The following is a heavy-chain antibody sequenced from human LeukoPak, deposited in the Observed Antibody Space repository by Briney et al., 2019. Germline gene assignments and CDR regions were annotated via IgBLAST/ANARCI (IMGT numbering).Heavy chain of an antibody. CDR3: ARARVVLMVYATDAFDI. CDR1: GGTFSSYA. D-gene: IGHD2-8*01. CDR2: IIPIFGTA. V-gene: IGHV1-69*13. J-gene: IGHJ3*02. Sequence: GASVKVSCKASGGTFSSYANSWVRQAPGQGLEWMGGIIPIFGTANYAQKFQGRVTITADESTSTAYMELSSLRSEDTAVYYCARARVVLMVYATDAFDIWGQGTMVTVSS.